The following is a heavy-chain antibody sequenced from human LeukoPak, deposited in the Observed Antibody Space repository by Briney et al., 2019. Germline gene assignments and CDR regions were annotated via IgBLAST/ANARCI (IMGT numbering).Heavy chain of an antibody. D-gene: IGHD3-22*01. CDR3: ARGLAHQGADI. V-gene: IGHV4-59*01. CDR2: IYYSGST. J-gene: IGHJ3*02. Sequence: GSLRLSCAASGFTFSSYGMHWVRQAPGKGLEWIGYIYYSGSTNYNPSLKSRVTISVDTSKNQFSLKLSSVTAEDTAVYYCARGLAHQGADIWGQGTMVTVSS. CDR1: GFTFSSYG.